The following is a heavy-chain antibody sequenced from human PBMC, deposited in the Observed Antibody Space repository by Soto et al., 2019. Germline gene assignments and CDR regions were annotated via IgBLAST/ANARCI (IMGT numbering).Heavy chain of an antibody. D-gene: IGHD2-2*01. CDR1: GYTFTSYG. CDR2: ISAYNGNT. Sequence: GASVKVSCKASGYTFTSYGISWVRQAPGQGLEWMGWISAYNGNTNYAQKLQGRVTMTTDTSTSTAYMELRSLRSDDTAVYYCARDSPGYCSSTSCYPDIWGQGTMVTV. CDR3: ARDSPGYCSSTSCYPDI. V-gene: IGHV1-18*01. J-gene: IGHJ3*02.